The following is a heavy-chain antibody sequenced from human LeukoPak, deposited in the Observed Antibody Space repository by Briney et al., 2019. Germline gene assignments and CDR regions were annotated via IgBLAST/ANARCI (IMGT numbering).Heavy chain of an antibody. V-gene: IGHV3-11*04. D-gene: IGHD2-2*01. Sequence: GGSLRLSCAVSGFTFPDYYMTWIRQAPGKGLEWVSYISHLGNEIYYADSVKGRFTISRDNSKNTLYLQMNSLRAEDTAVYYCARGEVWKYCSSTSCYDGYWGQGTLVTVSS. CDR2: ISHLGNEI. CDR3: ARGEVWKYCSSTSCYDGY. J-gene: IGHJ4*02. CDR1: GFTFPDYY.